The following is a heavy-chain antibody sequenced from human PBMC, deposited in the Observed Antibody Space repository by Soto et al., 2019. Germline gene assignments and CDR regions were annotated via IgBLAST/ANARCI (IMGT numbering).Heavy chain of an antibody. CDR3: ARGLTDIVVVPAAMVAYYYYYTDV. D-gene: IGHD2-2*01. Sequence: SETLSLTCAVYGGSFSGYYWSWIRQPPGKGLEWIGEINHSGSTNYNPSLKSRVTISVDTSKNQFSLKLSSVTAADTAVYYCARGLTDIVVVPAAMVAYYYYYTDVWGKGTTVTVSS. V-gene: IGHV4-34*01. J-gene: IGHJ6*03. CDR1: GGSFSGYY. CDR2: INHSGST.